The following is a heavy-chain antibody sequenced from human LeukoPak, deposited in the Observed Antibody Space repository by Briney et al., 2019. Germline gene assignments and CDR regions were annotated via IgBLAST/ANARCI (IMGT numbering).Heavy chain of an antibody. CDR1: GFTFDDYA. V-gene: IGHV3-9*01. J-gene: IGHJ4*02. Sequence: PGGSLRLSCAASGFTFDDYAMHWVRQAPGKGLEWVSGISWNSGSVGYADSVKGRFTISRDNAKDSLSLQMNSLRAEDTAVYYCARDRGYSTFDYWGQGTLVTVSS. D-gene: IGHD3-22*01. CDR2: ISWNSGSV. CDR3: ARDRGYSTFDY.